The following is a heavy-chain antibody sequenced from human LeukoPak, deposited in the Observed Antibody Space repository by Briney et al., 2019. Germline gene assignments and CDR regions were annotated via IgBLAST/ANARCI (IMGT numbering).Heavy chain of an antibody. CDR2: IKSDGSST. J-gene: IGHJ4*02. D-gene: IGHD6-19*01. V-gene: IGHV3-74*01. CDR3: AKDTFGYSSGWYDY. CDR1: GFTFSSYW. Sequence: PGGSLRLSCAASGFTFSSYWMHWVRQAPGKGLAWVSSIKSDGSSTSYADSVKGRLTISRDNARNTLYLQMNSLRAEDTAVYYCAKDTFGYSSGWYDYWGQGTLVTVSS.